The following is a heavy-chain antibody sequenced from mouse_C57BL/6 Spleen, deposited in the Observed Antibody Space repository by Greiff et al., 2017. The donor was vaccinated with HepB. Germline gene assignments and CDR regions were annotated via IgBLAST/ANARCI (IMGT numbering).Heavy chain of an antibody. D-gene: IGHD1-1*01. Sequence: QVQLQQPGAELVKPGASVKLSCKASGYTFTSYWMHWVKQRPGQGLEWIGWIYPRDGSTKYNEKFKGKATLTVDTSSSTAYMELHSLTSEDSAVYFWARPYYYGSSPSDYWGQGTTLTVSS. CDR3: ARPYYYGSSPSDY. CDR1: GYTFTSYW. J-gene: IGHJ2*01. V-gene: IGHV1-85*01. CDR2: IYPRDGST.